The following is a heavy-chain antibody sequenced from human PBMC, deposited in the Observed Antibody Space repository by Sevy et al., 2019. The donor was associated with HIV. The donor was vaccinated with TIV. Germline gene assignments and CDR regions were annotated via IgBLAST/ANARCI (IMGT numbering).Heavy chain of an antibody. D-gene: IGHD3-3*01. CDR1: GFTFSNYA. CDR2: ITAGGTGT. J-gene: IGHJ5*02. CDR3: ARVGNDFWRGWFDA. Sequence: GGSLRLSCAASGFTFSNYALSWVRQAPGKGLEWVSTITAGGTGTYYADSLKGRFTISRDNSKNTLYLQLNSLRDDDTAVYYCARVGNDFWRGWFDAWGQGTLVTVSS. V-gene: IGHV3-23*01.